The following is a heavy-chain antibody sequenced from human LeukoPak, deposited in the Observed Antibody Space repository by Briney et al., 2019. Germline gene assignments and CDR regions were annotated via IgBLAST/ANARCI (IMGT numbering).Heavy chain of an antibody. Sequence: SVKVSCKASGFTFSSSAMQWVRQARGQRLEWIGWIVVGSGNTNYAQKFQERVTITRDMSTSTSHTELSSLRSEDTAVYYCAAESRDAYNRGGYWGQGTLVTVSS. CDR2: IVVGSGNT. V-gene: IGHV1-58*02. CDR1: GFTFSSSA. D-gene: IGHD5-24*01. CDR3: AAESRDAYNRGGY. J-gene: IGHJ4*02.